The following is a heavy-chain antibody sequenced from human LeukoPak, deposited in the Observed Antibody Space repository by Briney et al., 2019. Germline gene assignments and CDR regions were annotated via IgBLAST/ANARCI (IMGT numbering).Heavy chain of an antibody. CDR1: GFTFSSYA. V-gene: IGHV3-23*01. Sequence: PGASLRLSCTASGFTFSSYAMSWVRQAPGKGLDGVSAISGSGGSTYYADSVKGRFTISRDNSKNTLYLQMNSLRAEDTAVYYCAKDIGGSYHRFDYWGQGTLVTVSS. CDR2: ISGSGGST. CDR3: AKDIGGSYHRFDY. J-gene: IGHJ4*02. D-gene: IGHD1-26*01.